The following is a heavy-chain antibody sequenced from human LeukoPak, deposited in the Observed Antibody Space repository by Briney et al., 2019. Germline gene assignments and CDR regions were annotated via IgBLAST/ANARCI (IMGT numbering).Heavy chain of an antibody. D-gene: IGHD3-16*01. CDR1: GGSISSYY. J-gene: IGHJ4*02. Sequence: SETLSLTCTVSGGSISSYYWSWIRQPAGKGLEWSGRIYTSGSTNYNPSLKSRVTMSVDTSKNQFSLKLSSVTAADTAVYYCARDSYDYVWGSYPRDYWGQGTLVTVSS. V-gene: IGHV4-4*07. CDR2: IYTSGST. CDR3: ARDSYDYVWGSYPRDY.